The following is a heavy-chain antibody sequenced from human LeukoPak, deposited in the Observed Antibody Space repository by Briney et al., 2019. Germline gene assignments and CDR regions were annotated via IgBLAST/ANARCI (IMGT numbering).Heavy chain of an antibody. D-gene: IGHD3-10*01. J-gene: IGHJ4*02. Sequence: PSGTLSLTCAVSGGSISNNNWWSWVRQPPGMGLEWIGEIYHGGSTNYNPSLKSRVTMSVDRSKNQFSLKLSSVTAADTAVYYCARGEERGSGTVHFDYWGQGTLVTVSS. V-gene: IGHV4-4*02. CDR2: IYHGGST. CDR1: GGSISNNNW. CDR3: ARGEERGSGTVHFDY.